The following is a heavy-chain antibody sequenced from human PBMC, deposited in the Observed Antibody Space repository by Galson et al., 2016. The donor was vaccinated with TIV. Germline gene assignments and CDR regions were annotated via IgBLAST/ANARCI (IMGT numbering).Heavy chain of an antibody. V-gene: IGHV1-18*01. CDR2: ISAYSGNT. CDR1: GYTFTIYG. J-gene: IGHJ6*02. Sequence: SVKVSCKAPGYTFTIYGISWVRQAPGQGLEWMGWISAYSGNTDYAQKLRGRITMTRDKSTATAFMELRSLRSDDTAVYYCARDHGELRDFHYYGMDVWGRGTTVTVSS. D-gene: IGHD1-7*01. CDR3: ARDHGELRDFHYYGMDV.